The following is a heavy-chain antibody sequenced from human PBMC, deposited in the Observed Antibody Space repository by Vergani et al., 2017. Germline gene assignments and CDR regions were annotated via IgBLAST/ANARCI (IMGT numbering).Heavy chain of an antibody. CDR2: ISSDGSNK. J-gene: IGHJ4*02. CDR3: ARETRDTPSSLDY. V-gene: IGHV3-30-3*01. D-gene: IGHD5-24*01. Sequence: QEQLVESGGGMVQSGSSLRLSCAASESTFRRYFYHWVRQAPGKGLEWVALISSDGSNKYYADSVKGRFTISRDNYKNTLSLKLTGLRPDDTAIYYCARETRDTPSSLDYWGQGTLVAVSS. CDR1: ESTFRRYF.